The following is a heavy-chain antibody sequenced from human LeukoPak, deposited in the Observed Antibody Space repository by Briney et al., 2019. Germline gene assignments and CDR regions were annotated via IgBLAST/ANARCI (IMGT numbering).Heavy chain of an antibody. CDR3: ASRTYSYGLSP. D-gene: IGHD2-15*01. J-gene: IGHJ5*02. CDR1: GYTFTTYA. V-gene: IGHV7-4-1*02. Sequence: ASVKVSCKASGYTFTTYAMNWVRQAPGQGLEWMGYINTAVGNPTYAQDFTGRFLFSVDTSVSTAYLQITNLTAEDTALYHCASRTYSYGLSPWGQGTLVTVS. CDR2: INTAVGNP.